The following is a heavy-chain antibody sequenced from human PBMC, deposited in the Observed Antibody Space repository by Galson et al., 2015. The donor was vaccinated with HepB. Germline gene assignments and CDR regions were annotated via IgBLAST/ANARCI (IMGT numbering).Heavy chain of an antibody. Sequence: SLRLSCAASGFTFSIYWMSWVRQAPGKGLEWVANIKPDGNERYYVDSVKGRFTISRDNAKNSLYLQMNSLRAEDTAVYYCARYYCTNGVCYAFDYWGQGTLATVSS. CDR2: IKPDGNER. CDR1: GFTFSIYW. D-gene: IGHD2-8*01. J-gene: IGHJ4*02. CDR3: ARYYCTNGVCYAFDY. V-gene: IGHV3-7*03.